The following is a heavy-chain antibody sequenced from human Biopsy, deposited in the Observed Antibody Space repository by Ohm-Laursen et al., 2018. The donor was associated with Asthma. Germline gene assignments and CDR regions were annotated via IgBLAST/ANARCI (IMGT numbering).Heavy chain of an antibody. Sequence: ASVKVSCKASGYTFIHYAIHWVRQAPGQRLEWMGWINAGNGNTKYSQKFQGRVSITRDTSARTAYMDLSSLRSEDTAVYYCARGQKSAGDRWFDPWGQGTLVTVSS. V-gene: IGHV1-3*01. D-gene: IGHD6-13*01. CDR3: ARGQKSAGDRWFDP. CDR1: GYTFIHYA. CDR2: INAGNGNT. J-gene: IGHJ5*02.